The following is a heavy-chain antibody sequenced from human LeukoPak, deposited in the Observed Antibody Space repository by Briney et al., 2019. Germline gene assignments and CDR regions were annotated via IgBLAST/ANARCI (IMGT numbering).Heavy chain of an antibody. J-gene: IGHJ6*02. V-gene: IGHV3-13*01. CDR1: GFTFSSYD. CDR3: AKVKLWLSSYYYYGMDV. Sequence: GGSLRLSCAASGFTFSSYDVHWVRQATGRGLEWVSAMGTAGDTYYAGSVKGRFTISREDAKNSFYLQMNSLRAGDTAVYYCAKVKLWLSSYYYYGMDVWGQGTTVTVSS. D-gene: IGHD5-18*01. CDR2: MGTAGDT.